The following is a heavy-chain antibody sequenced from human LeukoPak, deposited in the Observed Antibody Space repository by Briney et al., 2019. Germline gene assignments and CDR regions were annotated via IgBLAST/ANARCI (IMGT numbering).Heavy chain of an antibody. CDR3: ARGKRGIAAAGTYYYYYMDV. V-gene: IGHV1-2*02. D-gene: IGHD6-13*01. J-gene: IGHJ6*03. CDR1: GYTFTGYY. CDR2: INPNNGGT. Sequence: ASVKVSCKASGYTFTGYYMHWVRQAPGQGLEWMGWINPNNGGTNYAQKFQGRVTMTRDTSISTAYMELSRLRSDDTAVYYCARGKRGIAAAGTYYYYYMDVWGKGTTVTISS.